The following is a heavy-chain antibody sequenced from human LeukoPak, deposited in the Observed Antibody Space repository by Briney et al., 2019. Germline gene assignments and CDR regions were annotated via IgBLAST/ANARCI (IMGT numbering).Heavy chain of an antibody. CDR2: ISGSGGST. Sequence: GGSLRLSCAASGFTFSSYAMSWVRQAPGKGLEWVSAISGSGGSTYYADSVKGRFTISRYNAKNSLYLQMDSLRPDDTALYYCVKGTRGAHQLPYFHHWGQGTLVTVSS. V-gene: IGHV3-23*01. D-gene: IGHD6-13*01. CDR1: GFTFSSYA. J-gene: IGHJ1*01. CDR3: VKGTRGAHQLPYFHH.